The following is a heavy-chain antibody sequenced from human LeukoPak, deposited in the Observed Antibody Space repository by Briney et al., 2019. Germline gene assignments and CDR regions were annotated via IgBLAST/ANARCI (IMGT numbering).Heavy chain of an antibody. Sequence: GGSLRLSCAASGFTFSSYSMNWVRQAPGKGLEWVSSISSSSSYIYYADSVKGRFTISRDNAKSSLYLQMNSLRAEDTAVCYCARDKTYSSGSLYGYWGQGTLVTVSS. J-gene: IGHJ4*02. CDR1: GFTFSSYS. V-gene: IGHV3-21*01. D-gene: IGHD6-19*01. CDR2: ISSSSSYI. CDR3: ARDKTYSSGSLYGY.